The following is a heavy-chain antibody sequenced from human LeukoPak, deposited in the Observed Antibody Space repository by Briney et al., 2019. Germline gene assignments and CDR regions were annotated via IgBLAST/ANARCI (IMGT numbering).Heavy chain of an antibody. D-gene: IGHD1-1*01. CDR1: GFSFSRFG. J-gene: IGHJ4*02. CDR3: ARDDNWAFDH. V-gene: IGHV3-33*01. Sequence: GGSLRLSCAASGFSFSRFGMHWVRQAPGKGLEWVALIWYDGSNKYYADSVKGRFTVSRDKSKNTLYLQMNSLRGEDTAVYYCARDDNWAFDHWGQGTLVTVSS. CDR2: IWYDGSNK.